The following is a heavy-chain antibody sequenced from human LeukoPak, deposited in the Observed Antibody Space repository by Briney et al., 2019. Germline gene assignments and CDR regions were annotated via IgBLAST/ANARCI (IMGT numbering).Heavy chain of an antibody. CDR1: RFTFSTYW. V-gene: IGHV3-7*03. CDR3: ARDKGLYYYGMDV. Sequence: GGSLRLSCAASRFTFSTYWMSWVRQAPGKGLEWVATIKQDGSEKYYVDSVKGRFTISRDNAKNSLYLQMNSLRAEDTAVYYCARDKGLYYYGMDVWGQGTTVTVSS. J-gene: IGHJ6*02. CDR2: IKQDGSEK.